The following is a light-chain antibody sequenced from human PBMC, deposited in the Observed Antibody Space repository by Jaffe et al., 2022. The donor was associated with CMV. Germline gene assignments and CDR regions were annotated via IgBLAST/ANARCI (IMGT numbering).Light chain of an antibody. CDR3: YSTDSSADDRRV. CDR2: EDS. J-gene: IGLJ1*01. CDR1: VLAKKY. Sequence: SYELTQPPSVSVSPGQTARITCSGDVLAKKYAYWYQQRSGQAPVLVIYEDSKRPSGIPQRFSGSRSGTMATLSISGAQVEDEADYYCYSTDSSADDRRVFGTGTKVSVL. V-gene: IGLV3-10*01.